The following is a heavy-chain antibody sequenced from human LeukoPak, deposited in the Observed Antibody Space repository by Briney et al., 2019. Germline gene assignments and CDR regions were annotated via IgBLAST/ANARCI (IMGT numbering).Heavy chain of an antibody. CDR2: IIPILGIA. V-gene: IGHV1-69*04. Sequence: SVKVSCKASGGTFSSYAISWVRQAPGQGLEWMGRIIPILGIANYAQKFQGRVTITADKSTSTAYMELSSLRSEDTAVYYCARPSPPLHYGDYEAFDYWGQGTLVTVSS. CDR1: GGTFSSYA. J-gene: IGHJ4*02. D-gene: IGHD4-17*01. CDR3: ARPSPPLHYGDYEAFDY.